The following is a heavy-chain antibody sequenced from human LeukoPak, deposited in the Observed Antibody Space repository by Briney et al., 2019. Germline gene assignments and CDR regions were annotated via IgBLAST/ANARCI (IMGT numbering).Heavy chain of an antibody. Sequence: SETLSLTCTVSGGSISSYYWSWIRQPPGKGLEWIGYIYYSGSTNYNPSLRSRVTISVDTSKNRFSLKLSSVTAADTAVYYCARGGGGWYYFDYWGQGTLVTVSS. D-gene: IGHD6-19*01. J-gene: IGHJ4*02. CDR3: ARGGGGWYYFDY. CDR2: IYYSGST. V-gene: IGHV4-59*01. CDR1: GGSISSYY.